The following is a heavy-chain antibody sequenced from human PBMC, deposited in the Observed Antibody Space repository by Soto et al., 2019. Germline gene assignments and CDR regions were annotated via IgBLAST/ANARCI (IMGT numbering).Heavy chain of an antibody. CDR2: LYYSGST. CDR3: ARRNYGDYPKWYFDL. D-gene: IGHD4-17*01. Sequence: QVQLQESGPGLVKPSETLSLTCTVSGGSVSSGSYYWSWIRQPPGKGLEWIGYLYYSGSTNYNPSPKSRVTITVDTSKNHFSLKLSSVTAADTAVYYCARRNYGDYPKWYFDLWGRGTLVTVSS. J-gene: IGHJ2*01. V-gene: IGHV4-61*03. CDR1: GGSVSSGSYY.